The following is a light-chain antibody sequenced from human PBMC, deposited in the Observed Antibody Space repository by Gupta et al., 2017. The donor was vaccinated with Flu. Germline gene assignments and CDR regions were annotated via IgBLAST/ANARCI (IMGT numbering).Light chain of an antibody. CDR2: SHN. CDR1: NSNIGSHL. Sequence: QSVLSQPPSVSGTTGQRVTISCSGTNSNIGSHLVNWYQKLPGTAPKLLIHSHNQRPSGIPDRFSGSKSGTSASLAISGLQSEDEADYYCSVWDDSLDGRVFGVGTKLNVL. CDR3: SVWDDSLDGRV. V-gene: IGLV1-44*01. J-gene: IGLJ3*02.